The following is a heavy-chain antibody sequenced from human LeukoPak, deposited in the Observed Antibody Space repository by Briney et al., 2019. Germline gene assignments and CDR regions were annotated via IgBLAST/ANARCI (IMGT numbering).Heavy chain of an antibody. D-gene: IGHD3-22*01. V-gene: IGHV1-2*02. CDR2: INPNSGGT. CDR3: ASAITMIVVVTEGAFDI. CDR1: GYTLTGYY. J-gene: IGHJ3*02. Sequence: ASVKVSCKASGYTLTGYYMHWVRQAPGPGLEWMGWINPNSGGTNYAQKFQGRVTMTRDTSISTAYMELSRLRSDDTAVYYCASAITMIVVVTEGAFDIWGQGTMVTVSS.